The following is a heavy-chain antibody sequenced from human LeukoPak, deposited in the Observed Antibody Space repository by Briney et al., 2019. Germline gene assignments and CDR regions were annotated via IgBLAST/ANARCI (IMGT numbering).Heavy chain of an antibody. V-gene: IGHV3-43*02. CDR3: ATWAFYHNLDV. J-gene: IGHJ6*02. D-gene: IGHD2/OR15-2a*01. CDR2: IKADGSGT. Sequence: GGALRLSCAASGFTISPYAMYWVRQRPGRGLEWVSVIKADGSGTFYADSVRGRFTTSIDNSKNSLYLQMNSLTSEDTALYYCATWAFYHNLDVWGQGTTVIVSS. CDR1: GFTISPYA.